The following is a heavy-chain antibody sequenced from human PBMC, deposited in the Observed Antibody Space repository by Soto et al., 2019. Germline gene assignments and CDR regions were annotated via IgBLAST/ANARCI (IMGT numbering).Heavy chain of an antibody. CDR3: AKDRGEEGLKFLEWFGGMDV. CDR2: INPNSGGT. J-gene: IGHJ6*02. CDR1: GYTFTGAY. Sequence: GASVKVSCKASGYTFTGAYIHWVRQAPGQGLEWMGCINPNSGGTEFAQKFQGRVTVTRDTSITTVYMEMNSLRAEDTAVYYCAKDRGEEGLKFLEWFGGMDVWGHGTTVTVSS. V-gene: IGHV1-2*02. D-gene: IGHD3-3*01.